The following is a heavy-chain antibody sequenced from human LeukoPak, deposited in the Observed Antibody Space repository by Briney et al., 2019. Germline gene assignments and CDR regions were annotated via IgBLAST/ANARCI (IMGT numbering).Heavy chain of an antibody. CDR1: GYSISSGYY. Sequence: SETLSLTCTVSGYSISSGYYWGWIRQPPGKGLEWIGYIYYSGSTNYNPSLKSRVTISVDTSKNQFSLKLTSVTAADTAVYYCARSYSSGWYYFDYWGQGTLVTVSS. CDR3: ARSYSSGWYYFDY. D-gene: IGHD6-19*01. V-gene: IGHV4-38-2*02. CDR2: IYYSGST. J-gene: IGHJ4*02.